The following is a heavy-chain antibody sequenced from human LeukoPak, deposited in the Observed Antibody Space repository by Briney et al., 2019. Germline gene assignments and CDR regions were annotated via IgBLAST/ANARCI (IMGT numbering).Heavy chain of an antibody. D-gene: IGHD3-22*01. V-gene: IGHV1-69*13. Sequence: ASVKVSCKASGGTFSSYAISWVRQAPGQGLEWMGVIIPIFGTANYAQKFQGRVTITADESTSTAYMELSSLRSEDTAVYYCARAHSSGSSHDAFDIWGQGTMVTVSS. CDR1: GGTFSSYA. CDR2: IIPIFGTA. CDR3: ARAHSSGSSHDAFDI. J-gene: IGHJ3*02.